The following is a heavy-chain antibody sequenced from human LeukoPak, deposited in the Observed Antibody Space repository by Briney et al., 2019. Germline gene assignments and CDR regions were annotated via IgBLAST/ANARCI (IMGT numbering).Heavy chain of an antibody. V-gene: IGHV3-7*01. CDR1: GFTFSSYW. D-gene: IGHD3-9*01. Sequence: PGGSLRLSCAASGFTFSSYWMSWVRQAPGKGLEWVANIKQDESEKYYVDSVKGRFTVSRDNAKDSLYLQMNSLSAEDTAVYYCTRDFREYYFDWLLRDYYYSYYMDVWGKGTTVTISS. CDR3: TRDFREYYFDWLLRDYYYSYYMDV. CDR2: IKQDESEK. J-gene: IGHJ6*03.